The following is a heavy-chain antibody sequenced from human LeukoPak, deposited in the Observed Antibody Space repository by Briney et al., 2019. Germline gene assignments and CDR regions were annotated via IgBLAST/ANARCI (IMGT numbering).Heavy chain of an antibody. CDR3: ARDPGYCSGGSCYPTAHYFDY. CDR2: FDPEDGET. J-gene: IGHJ4*02. Sequence: ASVKVSCKVSGYTLTELSMHWVRQAPGKGLEWMGGFDPEDGETIYAQKFQGRVTMTRDTSTSTVYMELSSLRSEDTAVYYCARDPGYCSGGSCYPTAHYFDYWGQGTLVTVSS. V-gene: IGHV1-24*01. CDR1: GYTLTELS. D-gene: IGHD2-15*01.